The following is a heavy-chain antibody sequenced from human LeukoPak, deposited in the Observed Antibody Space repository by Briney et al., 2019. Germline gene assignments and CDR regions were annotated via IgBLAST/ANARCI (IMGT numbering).Heavy chain of an antibody. CDR1: GGSISSGSYY. J-gene: IGHJ4*02. D-gene: IGHD3-10*01. V-gene: IGHV4-61*02. CDR2: IYTSGST. CDR3: ARDGISMVRGVIGDY. Sequence: SQTLSLTCTVSGGSISSGSYYWSWIRQPAGKGLEWIGRIYTSGSTNYNPPLKSRVTISVDTSKNQFSLKLSSVTAADTAMYYCARDGISMVRGVIGDYWGQGTLVTVSS.